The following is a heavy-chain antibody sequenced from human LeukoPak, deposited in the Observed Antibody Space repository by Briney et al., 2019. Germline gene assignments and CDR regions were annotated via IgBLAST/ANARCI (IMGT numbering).Heavy chain of an antibody. J-gene: IGHJ4*02. CDR3: AKDLMITFGGVAIDY. CDR2: ISYDGSNK. V-gene: IGHV3-30*18. D-gene: IGHD3-16*01. CDR1: GLTFSSYG. Sequence: GGSLRLSCAASGLTFSSYGMHWVRQAPGKGLAWAAVISYDGSNKYYADSVKGRFTISRDNSKNTLYLQMNSLRAEDTAVYYCAKDLMITFGGVAIDYWGQGTLVTVSS.